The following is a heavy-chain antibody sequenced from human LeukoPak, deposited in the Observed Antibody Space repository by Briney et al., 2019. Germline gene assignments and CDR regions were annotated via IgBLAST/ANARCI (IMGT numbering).Heavy chain of an antibody. CDR2: ISVSGIT. J-gene: IGHJ5*02. D-gene: IGHD2-15*01. CDR3: AKGFSVRGRFDP. CDR1: GITLSNYG. Sequence: GGSLRLSCAVSGITLSNYGMTWVCQAPGMGLEWVSGISVSGITVYADSVKGRLTISRDNSKNTLYLQMNNLRAEDTALYYCAKGFSVRGRFDPWGQGTQVTVSS. V-gene: IGHV3-23*01.